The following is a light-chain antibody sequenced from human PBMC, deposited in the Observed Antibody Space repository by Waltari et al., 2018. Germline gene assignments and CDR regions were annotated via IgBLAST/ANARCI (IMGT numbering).Light chain of an antibody. CDR3: ASWDDSLNGL. CDR2: SNN. J-gene: IGLJ3*02. Sequence: QSVLTQPPSASGTPGQRVTISCSGSRSNLGSNTVNWYQQLPGTAPKLLIYSNNQRPSGVPDRFSGSKSGTSASLAISGLQSEDEGDYYCASWDDSLNGLFGGGTKLTVL. CDR1: RSNLGSNT. V-gene: IGLV1-44*01.